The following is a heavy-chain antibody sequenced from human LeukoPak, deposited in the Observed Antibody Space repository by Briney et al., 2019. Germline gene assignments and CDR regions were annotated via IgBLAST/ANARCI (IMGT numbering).Heavy chain of an antibody. CDR1: GFTFSTYA. J-gene: IGHJ4*02. CDR3: ARGYCTSSSCYNDY. Sequence: GGSLRLSCVTSGFTFSTYAFHWVRQAPGKGLEWVATMSFDVNNKYYADSERGRFTISRDNSKNTLYLQMNSLRAEDTAVYSCARGYCTSSSCYNDYWGQGTLVTVSS. V-gene: IGHV3-30*04. CDR2: MSFDVNNK. D-gene: IGHD2-2*02.